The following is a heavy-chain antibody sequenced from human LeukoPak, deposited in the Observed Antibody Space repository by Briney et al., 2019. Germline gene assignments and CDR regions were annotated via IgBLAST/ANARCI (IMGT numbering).Heavy chain of an antibody. D-gene: IGHD4-17*01. CDR3: AKADYGDYGIGDYYYMDV. V-gene: IGHV3-30*02. CDR1: GFTFSSYG. J-gene: IGHJ6*03. CDR2: IRYDGSNK. Sequence: GGSLRLSCAASGFTFSSYGMHWVRQAPGKGLEWVAFIRYDGSNKYYADSVKGRFTISRDNSKNTLYLQMNSLRAGDTAVYYCAKADYGDYGIGDYYYMDVWGKGTTVTVSS.